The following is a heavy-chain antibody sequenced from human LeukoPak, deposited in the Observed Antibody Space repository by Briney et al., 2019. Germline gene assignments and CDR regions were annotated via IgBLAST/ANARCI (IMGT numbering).Heavy chain of an antibody. V-gene: IGHV3-23*01. J-gene: IGHJ6*02. D-gene: IGHD3-3*01. Sequence: GGSLRLSCTASGFTFTNYPMSWVRQAPGKGLEWVSTISDTGDNTYYADSVKGRFTISRDKSKNTLYLQMNSLRAEDTAVYYCAKTRGDDFWSGSLPYYYYYGMDVWGQGTTVTVSS. CDR3: AKTRGDDFWSGSLPYYYYYGMDV. CDR2: ISDTGDNT. CDR1: GFTFTNYP.